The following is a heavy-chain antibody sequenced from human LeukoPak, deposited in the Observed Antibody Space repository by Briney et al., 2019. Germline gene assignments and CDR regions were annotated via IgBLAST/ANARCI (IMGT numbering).Heavy chain of an antibody. J-gene: IGHJ4*02. CDR2: ISSSSRYI. Sequence: GGSLRLSCAASGFTFSSYSMNWVRQAPGKGLEWVSCISSSSRYIYYTDSVKGRFTISRDNAKNSLFLQMNSLRAEDTAVYYCAREESSSWTGRDPFDYWGQGTLVTVSS. V-gene: IGHV3-21*06. CDR1: GFTFSSYS. D-gene: IGHD6-13*01. CDR3: AREESSSWTGRDPFDY.